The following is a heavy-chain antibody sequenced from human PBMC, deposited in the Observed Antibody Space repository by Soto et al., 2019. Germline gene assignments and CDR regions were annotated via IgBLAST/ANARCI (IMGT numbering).Heavy chain of an antibody. Sequence: QVQLQESGPGLVKPSQTLSLTCTVSGGSISSGGYYWSWIRQHPGKGLEWIGYIYYSGSTYYNPSLKSRVTISVDTAKNQFSLKLSSVTAADTAVYYCARDKDYGGSNAFDIWGQGTMVTVSS. D-gene: IGHD4-17*01. CDR2: IYYSGST. CDR1: GGSISSGGYY. J-gene: IGHJ3*02. V-gene: IGHV4-31*03. CDR3: ARDKDYGGSNAFDI.